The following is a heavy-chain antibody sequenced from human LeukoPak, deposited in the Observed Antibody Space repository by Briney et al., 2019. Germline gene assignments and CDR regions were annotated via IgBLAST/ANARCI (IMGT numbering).Heavy chain of an antibody. D-gene: IGHD4-11*01. Sequence: PGGSLRLSCAASGFTFSNAWMSWVRQAPGKGLEWVGRTKSKTDGGTTDYAAPVKDRFTISRDDSKNTLYLQMNNLKSEDTALYYCTTGTFISRYSSAGSNYFAFDTWGQGTMVTVSS. J-gene: IGHJ3*02. CDR1: GFTFSNAW. CDR2: TKSKTDGGTT. V-gene: IGHV3-15*01. CDR3: TTGTFISRYSSAGSNYFAFDT.